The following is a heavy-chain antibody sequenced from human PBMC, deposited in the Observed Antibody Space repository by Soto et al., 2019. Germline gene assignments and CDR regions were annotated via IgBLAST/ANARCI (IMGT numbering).Heavy chain of an antibody. Sequence: GGSLRLSCAGSGFTFRSYSMNWVRQAPGKELEWVSSISAGSVHSYYADSVKGRFTVSRDNAKSSLYLQMSSLRAEDTAVYYCARDSDNSDCSRTGYWGQGTLVTVSS. CDR1: GFTFRSYS. CDR3: ARDSDNSDCSRTGY. J-gene: IGHJ4*02. V-gene: IGHV3-21*01. D-gene: IGHD6-19*01. CDR2: ISAGSVHS.